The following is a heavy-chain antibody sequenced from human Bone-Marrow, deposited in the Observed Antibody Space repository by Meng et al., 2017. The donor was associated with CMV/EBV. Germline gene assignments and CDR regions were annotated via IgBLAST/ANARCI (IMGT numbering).Heavy chain of an antibody. Sequence: GESLKISCAASGFTFSSYGMNWVRQAPGKGLEWVSSISSSSSYIFYADSVKGRFTISRDNAKTSLYLQMNSLRAEDTAVYYCARAIPYYDFWSGYSPGWYFDLWGRGTRVTVSS. CDR3: ARAIPYYDFWSGYSPGWYFDL. D-gene: IGHD3-3*01. CDR2: ISSSSSYI. CDR1: GFTFSSYG. V-gene: IGHV3-21*01. J-gene: IGHJ2*01.